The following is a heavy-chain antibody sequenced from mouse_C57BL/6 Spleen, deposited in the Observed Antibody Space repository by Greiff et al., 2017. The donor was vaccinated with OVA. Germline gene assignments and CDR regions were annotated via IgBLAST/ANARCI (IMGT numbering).Heavy chain of an antibody. Sequence: EVKVVESGGDLVKPGGSLKLSCAASGFTFSSYGMSWVRQTPDKRLEWVATISSGGSYTYYPDSVKGRFTISRDNAKNTLYLQMSSLKSEDTAMYYCARQDLLSYAMDYWGQGTSVTVSS. D-gene: IGHD2-1*01. J-gene: IGHJ4*01. CDR3: ARQDLLSYAMDY. CDR2: ISSGGSYT. CDR1: GFTFSSYG. V-gene: IGHV5-6*01.